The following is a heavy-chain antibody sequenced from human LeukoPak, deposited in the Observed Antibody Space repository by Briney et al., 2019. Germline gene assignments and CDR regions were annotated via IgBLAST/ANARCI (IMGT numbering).Heavy chain of an antibody. CDR2: INPNNGGT. CDR3: ARVGYCSSTSCYTRGFTFDI. CDR1: GYTFTGYY. J-gene: IGHJ3*02. Sequence: ASVKVSCKASGYTFTGYYMHWVRQAPGQGLEWMGWINPNNGGTSYAQKFQGRVTMTRDTSITTAYMELSRLRSDDTAVYYCARVGYCSSTSCYTRGFTFDIWGQGTLVTISS. V-gene: IGHV1-2*02. D-gene: IGHD2-2*02.